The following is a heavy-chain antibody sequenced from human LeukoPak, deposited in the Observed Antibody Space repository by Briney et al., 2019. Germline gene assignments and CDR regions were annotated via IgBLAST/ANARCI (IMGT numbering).Heavy chain of an antibody. V-gene: IGHV1-2*02. CDR3: ARDYDILTGYYMLDY. CDR1: GYTFTGYY. D-gene: IGHD3-9*01. J-gene: IGHJ4*02. Sequence: GASVKVSCKASGYTFTGYYMHWVRQAPGQGLEWMGWINPNSGGTNYAQKFQGRVTMTRDTSISTAYMELSRLRSDDTAVYYCARDYDILTGYYMLDYWGQGTLVTVSS. CDR2: INPNSGGT.